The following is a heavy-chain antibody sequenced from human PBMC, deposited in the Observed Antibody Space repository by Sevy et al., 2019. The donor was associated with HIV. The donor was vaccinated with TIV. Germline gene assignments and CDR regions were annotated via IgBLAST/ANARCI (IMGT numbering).Heavy chain of an antibody. Sequence: ASVKVSCKTSGYTFTDYYLHWSRQAPGQGLEWMGRINPLTGATNFVQSFQGRVAVTRDTSISTAYMELSGLRSDDTALYYCAANDHWGQGTLVTVSS. CDR1: GYTFTDYY. CDR3: AANDH. V-gene: IGHV1-2*06. J-gene: IGHJ4*02. CDR2: INPLTGAT.